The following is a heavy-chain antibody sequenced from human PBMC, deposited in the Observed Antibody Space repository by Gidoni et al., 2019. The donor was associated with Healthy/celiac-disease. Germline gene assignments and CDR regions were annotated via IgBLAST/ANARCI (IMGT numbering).Heavy chain of an antibody. D-gene: IGHD6-19*01. Sequence: EVQLVQSGAEVKKPGESLQISCKGSGSSFTSYWIGWVRQMPGKGLEWMGIIYPGDSDTRYSPSFQGQVTISADKSISTAYLQWSSLKASDTAMYYCARHPGDRGIAVAGGGVDYWGQGTLVTVSS. CDR3: ARHPGDRGIAVAGGGVDY. J-gene: IGHJ4*02. CDR1: GSSFTSYW. V-gene: IGHV5-51*01. CDR2: IYPGDSDT.